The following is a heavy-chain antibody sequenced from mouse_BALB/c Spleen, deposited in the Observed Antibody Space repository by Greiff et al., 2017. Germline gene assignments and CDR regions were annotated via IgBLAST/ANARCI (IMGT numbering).Heavy chain of an antibody. J-gene: IGHJ4*01. CDR2: IDPENGDT. Sequence: VQLQQSGAELVRSGASVTLSCTASGFNIKAYYMHWVKQRPEQGLEWIGWIDPENGDTEYAPKFPGKATMTADTSSNTAYLQLSSLTYEDTAVYYCNEDYAMDYWGQGTSVTVSS. CDR1: GFNIKAYY. V-gene: IGHV14-4*02. CDR3: NEDYAMDY.